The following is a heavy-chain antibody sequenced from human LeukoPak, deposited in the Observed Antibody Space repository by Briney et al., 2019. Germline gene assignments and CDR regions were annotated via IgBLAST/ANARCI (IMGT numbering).Heavy chain of an antibody. CDR3: AKQNWGSVGFDY. V-gene: IGHV3-23*01. CDR1: GFTFSSYA. J-gene: IGHJ4*02. CDR2: ISGSGGST. D-gene: IGHD7-27*01. Sequence: GGSLRLSCAASGFTFSSYAMSWVRQAPGKGLEWVSAISGSGGSTYYADSVKGRFTISRDNSKNTLYQQMNSLRAEDTAVYYCAKQNWGSVGFDYWGQGTLGTVSS.